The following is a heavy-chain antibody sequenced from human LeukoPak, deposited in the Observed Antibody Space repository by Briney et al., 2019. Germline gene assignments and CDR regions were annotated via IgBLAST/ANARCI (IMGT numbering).Heavy chain of an antibody. CDR2: IYYSGST. D-gene: IGHD3-3*01. V-gene: IGHV4-39*01. CDR3: ARSSPYYDFWSGYYTPQPHYFDY. J-gene: IGHJ4*02. CDR1: GGSISSYY. Sequence: SETLSLTCTVSGGSISSYYWGWIRQPPGKGLEWIGSIYYSGSTYYNPSLKSRVTISVDTSKNQFSLKLSSVTAADTAVYYCARSSPYYDFWSGYYTPQPHYFDYWGQGTLVTVSS.